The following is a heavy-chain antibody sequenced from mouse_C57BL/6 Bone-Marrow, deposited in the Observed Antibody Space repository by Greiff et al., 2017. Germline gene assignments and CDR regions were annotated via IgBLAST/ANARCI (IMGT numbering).Heavy chain of an antibody. CDR3: TTVDNDKMAWFAY. J-gene: IGHJ3*01. CDR2: IDPENGDT. D-gene: IGHD2-4*01. Sequence: EVQLQQSGAELVRPGASVKLSCTASGFNIKDDYMHWVKQRPEQGLEWIGWIDPENGDTEYASKFQGKATITADTSSNTAYLQLSSLTSEDTAVYDCTTVDNDKMAWFAYWGQGTLVTVSA. CDR1: GFNIKDDY. V-gene: IGHV14-4*01.